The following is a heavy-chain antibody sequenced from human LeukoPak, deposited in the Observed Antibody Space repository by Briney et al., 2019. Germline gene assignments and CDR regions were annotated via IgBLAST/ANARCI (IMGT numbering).Heavy chain of an antibody. CDR3: ARDMAPEMTHCSSTSCYGFDP. Sequence: SETLSLTWTVSGGSISSGGYYWSWIRQHPGKGREWIGYIYFSGSTYYNPSPKSRVTRPVDKSKNQFSLKLISVTAADTAVYYGARDMAPEMTHCSSTSCYGFDPWGQGTLVTVSS. CDR2: IYFSGST. V-gene: IGHV4-31*02. D-gene: IGHD2-2*01. CDR1: GGSISSGGYY. J-gene: IGHJ5*02.